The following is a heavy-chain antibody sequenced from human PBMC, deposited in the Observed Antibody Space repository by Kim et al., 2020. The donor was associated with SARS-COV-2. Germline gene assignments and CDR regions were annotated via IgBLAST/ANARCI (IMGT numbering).Heavy chain of an antibody. CDR1: GFTFSSYA. CDR3: AKEVVFGVVIISPLGGMDV. J-gene: IGHJ6*02. Sequence: GGSLRLSCAASGFTFSSYAMSWVRQAPGKGLEWVSAISGSGGSTYYADSVKGRFTISRDNSKNTLYLQMNSLRAEDTAVYYCAKEVVFGVVIISPLGGMDVWGQGTTVTVSS. D-gene: IGHD3-3*01. V-gene: IGHV3-23*01. CDR2: ISGSGGST.